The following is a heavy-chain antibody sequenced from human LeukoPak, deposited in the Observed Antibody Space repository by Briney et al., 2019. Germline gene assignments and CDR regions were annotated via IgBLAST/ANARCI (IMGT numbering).Heavy chain of an antibody. CDR3: QGVPLGYSSGWTSDYSYMDV. V-gene: IGHV4-34*01. J-gene: IGHJ6*03. D-gene: IGHD6-19*01. CDR1: GGSFTTSW. CDR2: INHGGST. Sequence: SEPLSLTCAVYGGSFTTSWWSWIRQAPGEGVGWIGEINHGGSTNYNPSLKSRVTISLDTPNSQFSLSLSFLTAADTAMYYCQGVPLGYSSGWTSDYSYMDVWGKGTPVTVS.